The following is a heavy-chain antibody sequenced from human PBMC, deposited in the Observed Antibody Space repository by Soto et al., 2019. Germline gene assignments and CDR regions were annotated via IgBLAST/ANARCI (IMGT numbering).Heavy chain of an antibody. CDR2: IYYSGST. CDR1: GGSISSSSYY. Sequence: PSETLSLTCTVSGGSISSSSYYWGWIRQPPGKGLEWIGSIYYSGSTYYNPSLKSRVTISVDTSKNQFSLKLSSVTAADTAVYYCASSSWYSRDCFDPWGQGTLVTLSS. CDR3: ASSSWYSRDCFDP. J-gene: IGHJ5*02. V-gene: IGHV4-39*01. D-gene: IGHD6-13*01.